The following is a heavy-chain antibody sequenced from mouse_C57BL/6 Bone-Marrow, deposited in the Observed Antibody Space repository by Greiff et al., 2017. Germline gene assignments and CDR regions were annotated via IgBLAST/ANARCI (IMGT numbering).Heavy chain of an antibody. D-gene: IGHD1-1*01. J-gene: IGHJ2*01. Sequence: QVQLQQPGAELVKPGASVKMSCKASGYTFTSYWITWVKQRPGQGLEWIGDIYPGSGSTNYNEKFKSKATLTVDTSSSTAYMQLISLTSEDSAVFYCARDYGRSRYFDYWGQGTTLTVSS. V-gene: IGHV1-55*01. CDR3: ARDYGRSRYFDY. CDR2: IYPGSGST. CDR1: GYTFTSYW.